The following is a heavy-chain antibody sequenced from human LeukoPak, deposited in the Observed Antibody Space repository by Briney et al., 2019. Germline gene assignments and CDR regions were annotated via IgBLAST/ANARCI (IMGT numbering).Heavy chain of an antibody. V-gene: IGHV1-2*02. Sequence: GASVKVSCKASGYTFTGYYMHWVRQAPGQGLEWMGWINPNSGGTNYARKFQGRVTMTRDTSISTAYMELSRLRSDDTAVYYCAREVVLAPYYFDYWGQGTLVTVSS. J-gene: IGHJ4*02. D-gene: IGHD2-15*01. CDR3: AREVVLAPYYFDY. CDR2: INPNSGGT. CDR1: GYTFTGYY.